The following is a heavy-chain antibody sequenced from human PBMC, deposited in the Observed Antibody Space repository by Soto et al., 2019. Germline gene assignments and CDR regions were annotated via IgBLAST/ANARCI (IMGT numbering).Heavy chain of an antibody. CDR2: VYHNGGA. Sequence: PSETLYLTRAASGVSIQNCHAFWALIRQPPGKGLQFIASVYHNGGAHYNSSLQSRVTISVDTANNQVSLRMRSLTAADTAFFYCGRVVEGATRHTDPDSWGQGILVTGSS. D-gene: IGHD2-21*01. CDR3: GRVVEGATRHTDPDS. J-gene: IGHJ5*01. CDR1: GVSIQNCHAF. V-gene: IGHV4-39*01.